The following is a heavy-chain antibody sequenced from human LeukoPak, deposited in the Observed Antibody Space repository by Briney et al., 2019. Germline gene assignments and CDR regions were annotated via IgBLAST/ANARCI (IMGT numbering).Heavy chain of an antibody. V-gene: IGHV4-38-2*01. Sequence: PSETLSLTCALSDFSIKNALYLGWVRQPPGEGLEWIGSISHSGNAYYNPSLKSRVTISLDASKNQFSLKVTSLTAADTAVYYSARGMSSVAAVGLWGRGTLVTVSS. J-gene: IGHJ1*01. CDR3: ARGMSSVAAVGL. D-gene: IGHD6-6*01. CDR2: ISHSGNA. CDR1: DFSIKNALY.